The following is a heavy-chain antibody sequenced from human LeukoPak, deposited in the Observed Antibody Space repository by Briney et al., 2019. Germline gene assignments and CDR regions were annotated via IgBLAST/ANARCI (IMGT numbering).Heavy chain of an antibody. CDR1: GYTFTSYG. D-gene: IGHD2-21*02. J-gene: IGHJ3*02. Sequence: GASVKVSCKASGYTFTSYGISWVRQAPGQGLEWMGWISAYNGNTNYAQKLQGRVTMTTDTSTSTAYMELRSLRSDDTAVYYCARDLAVVTAPGDAFDIWGQGTMVTVSS. CDR2: ISAYNGNT. V-gene: IGHV1-18*01. CDR3: ARDLAVVTAPGDAFDI.